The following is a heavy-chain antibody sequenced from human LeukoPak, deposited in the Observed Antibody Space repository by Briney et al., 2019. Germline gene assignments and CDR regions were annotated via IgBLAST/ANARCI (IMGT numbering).Heavy chain of an antibody. V-gene: IGHV3-21*01. D-gene: IGHD1-26*01. CDR1: GFTFSSYS. CDR2: ISSSSSYI. Sequence: GGSLRLSCAASGFTFSSYSTNWVRQAPGKGLEWVSSISSSSSYIYYADSVKGRFTISRDNAKNSLYLQMNSLRAEDTAVYYCARGGSGGYGDYDDYWGQGTLVTVSS. J-gene: IGHJ4*02. CDR3: ARGGSGGYGDYDDY.